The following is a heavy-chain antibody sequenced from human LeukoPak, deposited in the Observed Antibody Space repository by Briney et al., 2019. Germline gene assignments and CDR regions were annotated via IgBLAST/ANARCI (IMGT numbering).Heavy chain of an antibody. V-gene: IGHV1-2*02. D-gene: IGHD2-21*01. J-gene: IGHJ4*02. CDR1: GYTFTGYY. CDR3: ARDAYAGFSSSWHEDH. Sequence: GASVKVSCKTSGYTFTGYYVHWVRQAPGQGLEWMGWTNPNSGGTKYSPKFQARVTMTRDTSISTAYMELSGLTSDDTAVYYCARDAYAGFSSSWHEDHRGQGTLVTVSS. CDR2: TNPNSGGT.